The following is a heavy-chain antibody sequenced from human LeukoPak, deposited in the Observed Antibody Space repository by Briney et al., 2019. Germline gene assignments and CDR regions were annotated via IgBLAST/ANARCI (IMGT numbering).Heavy chain of an antibody. CDR3: ARDMGPRRWLQYLFYGMDV. Sequence: GGSLRLSCAASGFTFSSYWMHWVRQAPGKGLVWVSRINSDGSSTSYADSVKGRFTISRDNAKNTLYLQMNSLRAEDTAVYYCARDMGPRRWLQYLFYGMDVWGQGTTVTVSS. D-gene: IGHD5-24*01. V-gene: IGHV3-74*01. CDR2: INSDGSST. J-gene: IGHJ6*02. CDR1: GFTFSSYW.